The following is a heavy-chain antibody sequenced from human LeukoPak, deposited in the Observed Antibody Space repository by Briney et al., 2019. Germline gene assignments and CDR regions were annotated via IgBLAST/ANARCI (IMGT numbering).Heavy chain of an antibody. J-gene: IGHJ5*02. CDR3: AKDRGAVAAEWFGP. CDR2: ISGSGDRT. V-gene: IGHV3-23*01. D-gene: IGHD6-19*01. Sequence: TGGSLRLSCAASGFTFSSYAMSWVRQAPGKGLEWVSAISGSGDRTYYADSVKGRFTISRDNSKNTLYLQMSSLRAEDTAVYYCAKDRGAVAAEWFGPWGQGTLVTVSS. CDR1: GFTFSSYA.